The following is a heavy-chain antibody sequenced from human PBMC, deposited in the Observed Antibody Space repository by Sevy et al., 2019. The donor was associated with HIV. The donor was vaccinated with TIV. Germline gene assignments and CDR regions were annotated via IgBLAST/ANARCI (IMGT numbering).Heavy chain of an antibody. V-gene: IGHV3-48*03. CDR2: ISSSATLI. CDR3: TRDLPPSATTVAHFDY. D-gene: IGHD4-17*01. J-gene: IGHJ4*02. Sequence: GGSLRLSCAASGFLFSSYEMNWVRQIPGKGLEWISFISSSATLIYYGDSVRGRFTISRDNAKNSLYLQMNSLRAEDTGVYYCTRDLPPSATTVAHFDYWSQGTLVTVSS. CDR1: GFLFSSYE.